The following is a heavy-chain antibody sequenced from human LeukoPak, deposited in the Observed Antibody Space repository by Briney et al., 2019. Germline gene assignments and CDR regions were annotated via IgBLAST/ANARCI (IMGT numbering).Heavy chain of an antibody. Sequence: KPSETLSLTCTVSGGSINSSSFYWGWIRQPPGKGLEWIGSVSYSGSIYYAPSLESRVTISVDTSKNQFSLSLRSMTAADTAVFYCARDSRVAMAPMFDYWGPGTLVTVSS. CDR2: VSYSGSI. CDR1: GGSINSSSFY. V-gene: IGHV4-39*07. CDR3: ARDSRVAMAPMFDY. D-gene: IGHD5-24*01. J-gene: IGHJ4*02.